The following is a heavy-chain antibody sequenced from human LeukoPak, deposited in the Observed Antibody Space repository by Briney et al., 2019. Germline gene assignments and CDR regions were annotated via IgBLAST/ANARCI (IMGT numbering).Heavy chain of an antibody. D-gene: IGHD6-13*01. V-gene: IGHV4-59*01. CDR1: GGSISSYY. J-gene: IGHJ4*02. Sequence: SETLSLTCTVSGGSISSYYWSWIRQPPGKGLEWIGYIYYSGSTNYNPSLKSRVTISVDTSKNQFSLKLSSVTAADTAVYYCAGTNPYIAAGGVYFDYWGQGTLVTVSS. CDR2: IYYSGST. CDR3: AGTNPYIAAGGVYFDY.